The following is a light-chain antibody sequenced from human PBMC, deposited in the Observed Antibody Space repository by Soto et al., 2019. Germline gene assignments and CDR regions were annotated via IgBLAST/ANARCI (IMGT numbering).Light chain of an antibody. CDR2: NVY. Sequence: QSSLTQPASVSGSPGQSITISCTGTSSDVGAYNFVSWHQQHPGKAPKLMIYNVYDRPSGISCRFSGSKSGNTASLTSSGLQGEDEADYYCSAYPVSRTYVVGTGTKV. CDR3: SAYPVSRTYV. V-gene: IGLV2-14*03. J-gene: IGLJ1*01. CDR1: SSDVGAYNF.